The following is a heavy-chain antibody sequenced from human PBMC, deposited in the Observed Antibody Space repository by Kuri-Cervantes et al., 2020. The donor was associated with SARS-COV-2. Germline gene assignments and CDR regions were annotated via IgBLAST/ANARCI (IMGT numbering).Heavy chain of an antibody. D-gene: IGHD2-2*01. J-gene: IGHJ3*02. CDR2: IYTSGST. CDR3: ARGGAGYCSSTSCYLAFDI. V-gene: IGHV4-4*07. CDR1: GGSNSSYY. Sequence: SETLSLTCTVSGGSNSSYYWSWIRQPAGKGLEWIGRIYTSGSTNYNPSLKSRVTMSVDTSKNQFSLKLSSVTAADTAVYYCARGGAGYCSSTSCYLAFDIWGQGTMVTVSS.